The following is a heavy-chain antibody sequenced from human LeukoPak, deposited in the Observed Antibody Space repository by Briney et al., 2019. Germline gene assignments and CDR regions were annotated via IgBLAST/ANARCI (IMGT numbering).Heavy chain of an antibody. V-gene: IGHV4-4*07. Sequence: SETLSLTCTVSGGSISSYYWSWIRQPAGKGLEWIGRIYTSGSTNYNPSPKSRVTISVDTSKNQFSLKLSSVTAADTAVYYCARQVGYCSGGSCSKTRPFDYWGQGTLVTVSS. CDR1: GGSISSYY. CDR2: IYTSGST. CDR3: ARQVGYCSGGSCSKTRPFDY. D-gene: IGHD2-15*01. J-gene: IGHJ4*02.